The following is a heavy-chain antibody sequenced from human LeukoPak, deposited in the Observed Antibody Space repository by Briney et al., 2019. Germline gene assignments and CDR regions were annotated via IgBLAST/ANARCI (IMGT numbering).Heavy chain of an antibody. Sequence: GGSLRLSCAASGFTFSDYYMSWVRQAPGKGLEWVSYISSSGSTIYYADSVKGRFTISRDNAKNSLYLQMNSLRAEDTAVYYCARDLLSSSSEYWGQGTLVTVSS. CDR3: ARDLLSSSSEY. CDR2: ISSSGSTI. V-gene: IGHV3-11*01. CDR1: GFTFSDYY. D-gene: IGHD6-13*01. J-gene: IGHJ4*02.